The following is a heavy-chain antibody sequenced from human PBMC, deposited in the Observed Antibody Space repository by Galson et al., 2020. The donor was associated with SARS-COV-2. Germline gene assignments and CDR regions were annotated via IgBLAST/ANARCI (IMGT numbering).Heavy chain of an antibody. CDR3: ARCGEDDGYDF. J-gene: IGHJ4*02. Sequence: SETLSLTCAVYGGSFSGYYWSWIRQPPGKGLEWIGEINHSGSTNYNPSLKSRVTISVDTSKNQFSLKLSSVTAADTAVYYCARCGEDDGYDFGGQGTLVTVSS. CDR1: GGSFSGYY. CDR2: INHSGST. D-gene: IGHD5-12*01. V-gene: IGHV4-34*01.